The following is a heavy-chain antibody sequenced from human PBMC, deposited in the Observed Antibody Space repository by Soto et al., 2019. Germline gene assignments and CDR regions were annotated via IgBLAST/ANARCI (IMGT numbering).Heavy chain of an antibody. V-gene: IGHV3-33*01. Sequence: GGSLTLSCAASGFTFSSYGMRWVRQAPGKGLEWVAVIWYDGSNKYYPDSVKGRFTISRDNSKNTLYLQMNRLRAEDTAVYYCARGRGYSYGYGAFDIWGQGTMVTVSS. CDR2: IWYDGSNK. J-gene: IGHJ3*02. CDR1: GFTFSSYG. CDR3: ARGRGYSYGYGAFDI. D-gene: IGHD5-18*01.